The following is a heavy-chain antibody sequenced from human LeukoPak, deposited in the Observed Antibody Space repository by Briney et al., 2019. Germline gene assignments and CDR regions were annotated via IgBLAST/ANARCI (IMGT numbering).Heavy chain of an antibody. V-gene: IGHV3-15*01. CDR3: TTGYYDSSGKTNQDY. CDR2: IKSKTDGGTT. J-gene: IGHJ4*02. D-gene: IGHD3-22*01. CDR1: GFTFSNAW. Sequence: GGSLRLSCAASGFTFSNAWMSWVRQAPGKGLEWVGRIKSKTDGGTTDYAAPVKGRFTISRDDSKNTLYLQMNSLKTEDTAVYYCTTGYYDSSGKTNQDYWGQGTLVNVSS.